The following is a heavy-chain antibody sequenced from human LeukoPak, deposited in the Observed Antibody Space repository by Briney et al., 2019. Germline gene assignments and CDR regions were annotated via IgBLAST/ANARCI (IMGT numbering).Heavy chain of an antibody. CDR3: ARGRGYYYGSGSYYHPSYNWFDP. CDR1: GGSISSGGYY. Sequence: SQTLSLTCTVSGGSISSGGYYWSWIRQPPGKGLEWIGEINHSGSTNYNPSLKSRVTISVDTSKNQFSLKLSSVTAADTAVYYCARGRGYYYGSGSYYHPSYNWFDPWGQGTLVTVSS. D-gene: IGHD3-10*01. V-gene: IGHV4-30-2*01. CDR2: INHSGST. J-gene: IGHJ5*02.